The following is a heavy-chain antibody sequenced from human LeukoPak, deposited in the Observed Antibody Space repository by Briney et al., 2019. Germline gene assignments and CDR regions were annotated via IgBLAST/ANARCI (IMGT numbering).Heavy chain of an antibody. CDR2: IKQDGSEK. CDR3: ARVGFRPGYCSSTSCYKTPYYYYMDV. J-gene: IGHJ6*03. D-gene: IGHD2-2*02. Sequence: GGSLRLSCAASGFTFSSYWMSWVRQAPGKGLEWVANIKQDGSEKYYVDSVKGRFTISRDNAKNSLYLQMNSLRAEDTAVYYCARVGFRPGYCSSTSCYKTPYYYYMDVWGKGTTVTVSS. CDR1: GFTFSSYW. V-gene: IGHV3-7*01.